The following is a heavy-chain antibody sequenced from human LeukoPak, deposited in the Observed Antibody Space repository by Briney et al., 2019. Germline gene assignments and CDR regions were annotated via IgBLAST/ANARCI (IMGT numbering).Heavy chain of an antibody. CDR3: ARGIQLWSNWFDP. CDR1: GGSISSYY. Sequence: SETLSLTCTVSGGSISSYYWSWIRQPPGKGLEWIGYIYYSGSTNCNPSLKSRVTISVDTSKNQFSLKLSSVTAADTAVYYCARGIQLWSNWFDPWGQGTLVTVSS. CDR2: IYYSGST. V-gene: IGHV4-59*01. D-gene: IGHD5-18*01. J-gene: IGHJ5*02.